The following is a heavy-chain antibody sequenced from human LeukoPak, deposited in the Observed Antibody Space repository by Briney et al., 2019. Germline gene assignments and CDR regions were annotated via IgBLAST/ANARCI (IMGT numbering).Heavy chain of an antibody. CDR1: GYSFTSYW. V-gene: IGHV5-51*01. J-gene: IGHJ5*02. D-gene: IGHD3-22*01. Sequence: GESLKISCKGSGYSFTSYWIGWVRQIPGKGLEWMGIIYPGDSDTRYSPSFQGQVTISADKSISTAYLQWSSLKASDTAMYYCARHPVYDSRVGRGWFDPWGQGTLVTVSS. CDR3: ARHPVYDSRVGRGWFDP. CDR2: IYPGDSDT.